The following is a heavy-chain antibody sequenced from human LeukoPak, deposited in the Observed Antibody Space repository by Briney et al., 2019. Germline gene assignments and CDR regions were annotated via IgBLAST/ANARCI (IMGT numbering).Heavy chain of an antibody. D-gene: IGHD2-15*01. CDR3: ARDAAYFQR. Sequence: SETLSLTCTVSGGSISSYYWSWIRQPPGKGLEWLGHMYYSGSTNSNPSLKSRVTMSIDTSKNQFSLKLSSVTAADTAVYYCARDAAYFQRWGQGTLVTVSS. J-gene: IGHJ1*01. V-gene: IGHV4-59*01. CDR1: GGSISSYY. CDR2: MYYSGST.